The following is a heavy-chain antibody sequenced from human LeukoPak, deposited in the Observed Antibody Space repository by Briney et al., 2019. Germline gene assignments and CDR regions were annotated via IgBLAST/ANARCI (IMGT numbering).Heavy chain of an antibody. CDR2: INYSGTS. D-gene: IGHD3-22*01. J-gene: IGHJ5*02. CDR1: GGSLCSYH. CDR3: ARVTMMVGP. V-gene: IGHV4-59*01. Sequence: SETLSLTCTVSGGSLCSYHWSWVRQPPGKGLEWIGYINYSGTSNYNPSLKSRISISVDTSKNQFSLKLSSVTAADTAVYYCARVTMMVGPSGQGTQVTVSS.